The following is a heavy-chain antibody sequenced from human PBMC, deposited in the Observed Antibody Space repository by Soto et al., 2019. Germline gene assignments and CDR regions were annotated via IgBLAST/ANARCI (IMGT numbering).Heavy chain of an antibody. CDR2: IRSKAYGGTT. CDR1: GFTFGDYA. D-gene: IGHD3-10*01. CDR3: TRSGQHYYYYYYMDV. J-gene: IGHJ6*03. V-gene: IGHV3-49*03. Sequence: GGSLRLSCTASGFTFGDYAMSWFRQAPGKGLEWVGFIRSKAYGGTTEYAASVKGRFTISRDDSKSIAYLQMNSLKTEDTAVYYCTRSGQHYYYYYYMDVWGKGTTVTVSS.